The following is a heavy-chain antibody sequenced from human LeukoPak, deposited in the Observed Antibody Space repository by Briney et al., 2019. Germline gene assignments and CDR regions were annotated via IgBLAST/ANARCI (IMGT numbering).Heavy chain of an antibody. CDR2: ISSSGSTI. D-gene: IGHD2-15*01. CDR3: ARRQRAVVVAATTFDYYMDV. V-gene: IGHV3-48*03. Sequence: AGGSLRLSCAASGFTFSSYEMNWVRQAPGKGLEWVSYISSSGSTIYYADSVKGRFTISRDNAKNSLYLQMNSLRAEDTAVYYCARRQRAVVVAATTFDYYMDVWGKGTTVTVSS. J-gene: IGHJ6*03. CDR1: GFTFSSYE.